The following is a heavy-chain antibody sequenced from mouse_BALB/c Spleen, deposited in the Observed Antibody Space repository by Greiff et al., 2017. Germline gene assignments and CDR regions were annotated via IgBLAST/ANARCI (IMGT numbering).Heavy chain of an antibody. Sequence: LARPGASVKMSCKASGYSFTGYYMHWVKQSHGKSLEWIGYISCYNGATSYNQKFKGKATFTVDTSSSTAYMQFNSLTSEDSAVYYCARGGYYGPYYCAMDYWGQGTSVTVSS. CDR1: GYSFTGYY. CDR3: ARGGYYGPYYCAMDY. CDR2: ISCYNGAT. J-gene: IGHJ4*01. V-gene: IGHV1S34*01. D-gene: IGHD1-1*01.